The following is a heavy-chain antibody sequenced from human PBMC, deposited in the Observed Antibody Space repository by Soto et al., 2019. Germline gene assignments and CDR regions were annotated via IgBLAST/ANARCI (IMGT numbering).Heavy chain of an antibody. CDR3: ARDAMVRGVTNYYYGMDV. V-gene: IGHV1-18*04. Sequence: ASVKVSCKASGYTFTSYGISWVRQAPGQGLEWMGWISAYNGNTNYAQKLQGRVTMTTDTSTSTAYMELRSLRSDDTAVYYCARDAMVRGVTNYYYGMDVWGQGTTVTVS. J-gene: IGHJ6*02. CDR2: ISAYNGNT. D-gene: IGHD3-10*01. CDR1: GYTFTSYG.